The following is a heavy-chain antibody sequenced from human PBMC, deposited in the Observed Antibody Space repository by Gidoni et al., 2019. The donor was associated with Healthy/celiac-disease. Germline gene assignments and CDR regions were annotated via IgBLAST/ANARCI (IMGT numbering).Heavy chain of an antibody. V-gene: IGHV4-4*02. CDR2: IYHSGST. CDR1: GVSISSRNW. Sequence: QVQLQQSGPRLVKPSGTLSLTCAVSGVSISSRNWWSWVRQPPGKGLEWIGEIYHSGSTNYNPSLKSRVTISVDKSKNQFSLKLSSVTAADTAVYYCARVGYDFWSGYLEYYFDYWGQGTLVTVSS. J-gene: IGHJ4*02. CDR3: ARVGYDFWSGYLEYYFDY. D-gene: IGHD3-3*01.